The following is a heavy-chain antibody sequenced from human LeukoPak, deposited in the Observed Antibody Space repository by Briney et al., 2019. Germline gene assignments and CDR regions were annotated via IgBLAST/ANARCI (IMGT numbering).Heavy chain of an antibody. D-gene: IGHD3-10*01. V-gene: IGHV3-15*01. Sequence: GGSLRLSCAASGFTFSNAWMSWVRQAPGKGLEWVGRIKSKTDGGTTDYAAPVKDRFTISRDDSKNTLYLQMNSLKTEDTAVYYCKTGLWFGELFSDYWGQGTLVTVSS. J-gene: IGHJ4*02. CDR1: GFTFSNAW. CDR2: IKSKTDGGTT. CDR3: KTGLWFGELFSDY.